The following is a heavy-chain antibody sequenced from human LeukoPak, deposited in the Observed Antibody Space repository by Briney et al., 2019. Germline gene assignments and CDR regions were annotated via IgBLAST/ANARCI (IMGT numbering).Heavy chain of an antibody. D-gene: IGHD1-26*01. V-gene: IGHV3-23*01. CDR1: GFTFSSYA. CDR2: ISGSGGST. CDR3: AKDRSGSYYYYYYYYYMDV. J-gene: IGHJ6*03. Sequence: SGGSLRLSCAASGFTFSSYAMSWVRQAPGKGLEWVSAISGSGGSTYYADSVKGRLTISRDNSKNTLYLQMNSLRAEDTAVYYCAKDRSGSYYYYYYYYYMDVWGKGTTVTVSS.